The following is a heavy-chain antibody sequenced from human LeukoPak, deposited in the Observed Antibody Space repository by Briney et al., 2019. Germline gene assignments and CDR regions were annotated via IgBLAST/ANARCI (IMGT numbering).Heavy chain of an antibody. CDR1: GFTFSSYW. CDR2: IKQDGSEK. D-gene: IGHD2-15*01. V-gene: IGHV3-7*03. J-gene: IGHJ4*02. CDR3: AKSGYCSGGSCYSGYYFDY. Sequence: GGSLRLSCAASGFTFSSYWMSWVRQAPGKGLEWVANIKQDGSEKYYVDSVKGRFTISRDNAKNSLYLQMNSLRAEDTAVYYCAKSGYCSGGSCYSGYYFDYWGQGTLVTVSS.